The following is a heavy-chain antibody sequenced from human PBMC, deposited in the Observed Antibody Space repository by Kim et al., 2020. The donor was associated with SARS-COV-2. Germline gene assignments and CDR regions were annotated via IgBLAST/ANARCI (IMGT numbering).Heavy chain of an antibody. J-gene: IGHJ6*03. V-gene: IGHV3-30-3*01. CDR2: ISYDGSNK. Sequence: GGSLRLSCAASGFTFSSYAMHWVRQAPGKGLEWVAVISYDGSNKYYADSVKGRFTISRDNSKNTLYLQMNSLRAEDTAVYYCARDGDSWISGYYMDVWGKGTTVTVSS. CDR1: GFTFSSYA. D-gene: IGHD2-2*03. CDR3: ARDGDSWISGYYMDV.